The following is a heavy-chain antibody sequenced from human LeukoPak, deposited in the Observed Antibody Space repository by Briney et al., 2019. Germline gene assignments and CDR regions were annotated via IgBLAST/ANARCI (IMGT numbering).Heavy chain of an antibody. CDR1: GGSISSSSYY. CDR3: ARDGSPNYGDYAFFDT. D-gene: IGHD4-17*01. Sequence: ETLSLTCTVSGGSISSSSYYWGWVRQAPGKGLEWVSSITSTGSHVYYADSVKGRFTISRDNTKNSLSLQANSLRVEDTAVYYCARDGSPNYGDYAFFDTWGQGTLVTVSS. CDR2: ITSTGSHV. V-gene: IGHV3-21*01. J-gene: IGHJ4*02.